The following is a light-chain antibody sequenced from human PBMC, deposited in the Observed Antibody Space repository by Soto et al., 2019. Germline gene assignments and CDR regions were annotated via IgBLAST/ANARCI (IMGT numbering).Light chain of an antibody. Sequence: QSVLTQPASVSRSPGQSITISCTGTSSDVGGYNHVSWYQQHPGRAPKLMIYDVSNRPSGASNRFSGSKSGSTASLTISALQAEDEAEYYCSSYTSSDTYFFGTGTKVTVL. CDR2: DVS. V-gene: IGLV2-14*01. CDR3: SSYTSSDTYF. J-gene: IGLJ1*01. CDR1: SSDVGGYNH.